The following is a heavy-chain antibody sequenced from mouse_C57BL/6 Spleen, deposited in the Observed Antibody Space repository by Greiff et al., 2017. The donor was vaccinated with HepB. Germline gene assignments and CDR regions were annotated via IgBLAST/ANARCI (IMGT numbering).Heavy chain of an antibody. J-gene: IGHJ2*01. CDR3: ARQGTFYYFDY. CDR2: ISNGGGST. Sequence: EVKVEESGGGLVQPGGSLKLSCAASGFTFSDYYMYWVRQTPEKRLEWVAYISNGGGSTYYPDTVKGRFTISRYNAKNTLYLQMSRLKSEDTAMYYCARQGTFYYFDYWGQGTTLTVSS. V-gene: IGHV5-12*01. CDR1: GFTFSDYY. D-gene: IGHD3-3*01.